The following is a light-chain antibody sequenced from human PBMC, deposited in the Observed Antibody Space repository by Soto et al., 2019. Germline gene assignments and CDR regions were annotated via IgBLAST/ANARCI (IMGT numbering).Light chain of an antibody. Sequence: DIQMTQSPSTLSASVGDRVTITCRASQSISSWLAWYQQKPGKAPKLLIYDASSLESGVPSRFSGSGSGTDFTFTISRLQPEDIATYYCQQYENLPTFDQGTRLEIK. CDR3: QQYENLPT. J-gene: IGKJ5*01. V-gene: IGKV1-5*01. CDR2: DAS. CDR1: QSISSW.